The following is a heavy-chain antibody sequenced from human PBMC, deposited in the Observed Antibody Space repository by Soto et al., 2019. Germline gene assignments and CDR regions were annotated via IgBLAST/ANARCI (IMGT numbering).Heavy chain of an antibody. J-gene: IGHJ5*02. Sequence: PSETLSLTCTVSGGSISSYYWSWIRQPPGKGLEWIGYIYYSGSTNYNPSLKSRVTISVDTSKNQFSLKLSSVTAADTAVYYCARQWGSYYGIGWFDPWGQGTLVTVS. V-gene: IGHV4-59*08. CDR1: GGSISSYY. CDR3: ARQWGSYYGIGWFDP. CDR2: IYYSGST. D-gene: IGHD1-26*01.